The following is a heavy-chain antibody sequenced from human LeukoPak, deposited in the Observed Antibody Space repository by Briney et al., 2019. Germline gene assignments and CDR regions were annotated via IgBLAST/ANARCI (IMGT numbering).Heavy chain of an antibody. CDR3: ARATASDSSGVHLNWFDT. CDR2: LTWNSGTF. J-gene: IGHJ5*02. D-gene: IGHD3-22*01. CDR1: GFSFDDFA. Sequence: GGSLRLSCVGSGFSFDDFAMHWVRQVPGKGLEWVSGLTWNSGTFGYADSVKGRFTVSRDNAKNSLFLEMSGLRGEDTAFYYCARATASDSSGVHLNWFDTWGQGTRVTVSS. V-gene: IGHV3-9*01.